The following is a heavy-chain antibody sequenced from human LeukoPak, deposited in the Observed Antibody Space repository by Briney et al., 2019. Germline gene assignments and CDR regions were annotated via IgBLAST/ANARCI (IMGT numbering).Heavy chain of an antibody. Sequence: ASVKVSCQASGYTFTDYHLHWVRQAPGQGLEWMGWINPNSGATYSAQKFQGRVTMTRDTSISTFYMELTRLRSDDTAIYYCANGGGSGSHNYFDNWGQGTLVTVSS. J-gene: IGHJ4*02. CDR2: INPNSGAT. CDR1: GYTFTDYH. CDR3: ANGGGSGSHNYFDN. V-gene: IGHV1-2*02. D-gene: IGHD3-10*01.